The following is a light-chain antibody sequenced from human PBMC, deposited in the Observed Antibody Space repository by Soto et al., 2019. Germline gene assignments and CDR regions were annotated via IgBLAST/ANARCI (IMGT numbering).Light chain of an antibody. Sequence: QSVLTQPASVSGSPGQSITISCTGTSSDVGGYKYVSWYQQHPGKAPKLMMFEVSNRPSGVSNRFSGSKSGNTASLTISGLQTEDEADYYCNSYTSSSTGVFGGGTKVTVL. J-gene: IGLJ3*02. V-gene: IGLV2-14*01. CDR1: SSDVGGYKY. CDR3: NSYTSSSTGV. CDR2: EVS.